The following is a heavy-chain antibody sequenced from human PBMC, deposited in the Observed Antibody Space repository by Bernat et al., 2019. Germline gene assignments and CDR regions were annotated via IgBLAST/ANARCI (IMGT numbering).Heavy chain of an antibody. CDR3: AKDLGGYLTPDDD. Sequence: QVQLVESGGGVVQPGRSLRLSCAVSGFTFNSYGMHWVRQAAGKGLELVAVISCDGSNKYYGDSGKCRFTISSDNSKNTLYLQMDSLRAEDTAVYYCAKDLGGYLTPDDDWGQGTLVTVSS. CDR2: ISCDGSNK. V-gene: IGHV3-30*18. J-gene: IGHJ4*02. D-gene: IGHD5-18*01. CDR1: GFTFNSYG.